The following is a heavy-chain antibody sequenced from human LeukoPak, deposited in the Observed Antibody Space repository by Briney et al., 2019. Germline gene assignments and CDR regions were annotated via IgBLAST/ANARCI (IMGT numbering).Heavy chain of an antibody. J-gene: IGHJ4*02. D-gene: IGHD4-17*01. Sequence: GGSLRLFCAASGFTFSSYSMNWVRQAPGKGLEWVSSISSSSSYIYYADSVKGRFTISRDNAKNSLYLQMNSLRAEDTAVYYCASFADYGDSFDYWGQGTLVTVSS. CDR1: GFTFSSYS. CDR2: ISSSSSYI. V-gene: IGHV3-21*01. CDR3: ASFADYGDSFDY.